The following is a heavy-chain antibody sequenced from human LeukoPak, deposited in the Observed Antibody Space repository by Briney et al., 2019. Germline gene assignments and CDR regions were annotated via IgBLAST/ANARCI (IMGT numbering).Heavy chain of an antibody. Sequence: ASVKVSCKASGYTFTGYYMHWVRQAPGQGLEWMGRINPNSGGTNYAQKFQGRVTMTRNTSISTAYMELSSLRSEDTAVYYCARGRASSVDYWGQGTLVTVSS. CDR3: ARGRASSVDY. D-gene: IGHD6-25*01. J-gene: IGHJ4*02. CDR2: INPNSGGT. V-gene: IGHV1-2*06. CDR1: GYTFTGYY.